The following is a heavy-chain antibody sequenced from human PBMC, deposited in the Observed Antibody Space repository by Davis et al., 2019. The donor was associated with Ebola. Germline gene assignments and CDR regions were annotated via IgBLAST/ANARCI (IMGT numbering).Heavy chain of an antibody. CDR1: GGAISRSNYF. Sequence: SETLSLTCTVSGGAISRSNYFWGWIRQPPGKGLEWIGKIYDSGSPYYNPSLKSRVTISVDTSKNQFSLRLSSVTAADTAVYYCARTVSLVDFAMDVWGQGTTVTVSS. CDR3: ARTVSLVDFAMDV. D-gene: IGHD2-8*02. J-gene: IGHJ6*02. CDR2: IYDSGSP. V-gene: IGHV4-39*01.